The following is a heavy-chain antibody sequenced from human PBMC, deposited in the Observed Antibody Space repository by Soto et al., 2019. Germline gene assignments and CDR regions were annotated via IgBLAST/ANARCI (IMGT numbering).Heavy chain of an antibody. CDR3: ARGRRGSPDAN. Sequence: EVQLVESGGGLVQPGGSLRLSCVASGFTFSGDWMRWVRQAPETGLAWVASIKQDGSEQYYVDSVRGRFTISRDNAKNSLYLQMNSLRAEDTATYSCARGRRGSPDANWGQGTLVTVSS. CDR1: GFTFSGDW. CDR2: IKQDGSEQ. D-gene: IGHD6-19*01. V-gene: IGHV3-7*03. J-gene: IGHJ4*02.